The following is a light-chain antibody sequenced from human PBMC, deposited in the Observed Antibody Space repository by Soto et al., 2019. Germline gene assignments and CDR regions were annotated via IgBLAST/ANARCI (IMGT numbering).Light chain of an antibody. J-gene: IGKJ5*01. V-gene: IGKV1-39*01. CDR2: TAS. CDR1: QNISSY. CDR3: QQSYSTPIS. Sequence: DIQLTQSPSSLSASVGDRVTVTCRASQNISSYLNWYQQDPGKAPNLLMYTASNLQSGVPSRFSGSGSGTDFTLTISSLQPEDFATYYCQQSYSTPISFGQGTRLEIK.